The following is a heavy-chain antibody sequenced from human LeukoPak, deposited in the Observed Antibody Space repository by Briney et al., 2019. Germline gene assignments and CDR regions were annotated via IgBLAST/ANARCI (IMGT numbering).Heavy chain of an antibody. CDR3: ARDGQWLVLAGPDY. CDR1: GYTFTGYY. V-gene: IGHV1-2*02. J-gene: IGHJ4*02. D-gene: IGHD6-19*01. Sequence: ASVKVSCKASGYTFTGYYMHWVRQAPGQGLEWMGWINPNSGGINYAQKFQGRVTMTRDTSISTAYMELSRLRSDDTAVYYCARDGQWLVLAGPDYWGQGTLVTVSS. CDR2: INPNSGGI.